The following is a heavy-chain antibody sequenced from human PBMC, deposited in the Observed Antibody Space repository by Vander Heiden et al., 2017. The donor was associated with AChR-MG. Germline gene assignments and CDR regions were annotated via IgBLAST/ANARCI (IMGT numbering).Heavy chain of an antibody. J-gene: IGHJ2*01. CDR1: GGSFSGYY. CDR3: ARGGRGDCWSGYYTLGRWYFDL. D-gene: IGHD3-3*01. V-gene: IGHV4-34*01. CDR2: INHSGST. Sequence: VQLQQAGAGLLQPSETLSLTCAVHGGSFSGYYWTWIRQPPGKGLKWIGEINHSGSTNYNPSLKSRVTISVDTSKNQFSLKLSSVTAADTAVYYCARGGRGDCWSGYYTLGRWYFDLWGRGTLVTVSS.